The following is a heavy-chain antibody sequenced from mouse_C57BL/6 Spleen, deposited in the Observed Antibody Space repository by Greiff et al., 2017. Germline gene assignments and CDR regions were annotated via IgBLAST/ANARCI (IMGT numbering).Heavy chain of an antibody. J-gene: IGHJ3*01. D-gene: IGHD2-5*01. CDR2: ISGGSSTL. V-gene: IGHV5-17*01. Sequence: EVQLVESGGGLVKPGGSLKLSCAASGFTFRDYGMHWVRQAPEKGLEWVAYISGGSSTLYYADTVKGRFTISRDTAKNTLFLQMTSLRSEDTAMYYCARPGSNLYPWFAYWGQGTLVSISA. CDR3: ARPGSNLYPWFAY. CDR1: GFTFRDYG.